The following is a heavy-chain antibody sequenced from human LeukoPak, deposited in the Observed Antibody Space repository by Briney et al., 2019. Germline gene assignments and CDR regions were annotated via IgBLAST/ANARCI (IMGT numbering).Heavy chain of an antibody. V-gene: IGHV3-23*01. CDR1: GFTFSSYW. CDR3: AKDQVAAAGTGGDY. CDR2: ISGSGGST. J-gene: IGHJ4*02. Sequence: PGGSLRLSCAASGFTFSSYWMSWVRQAPGKGLEWVSAISGSGGSTYYADSVKGRFTISRDNSKNTLYLQMNSLRAEDTAVYYCAKDQVAAAGTGGDYWGQGTLVTVSS. D-gene: IGHD6-13*01.